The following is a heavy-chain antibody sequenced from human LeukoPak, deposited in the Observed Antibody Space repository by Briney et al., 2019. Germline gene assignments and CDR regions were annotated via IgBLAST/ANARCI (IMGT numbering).Heavy chain of an antibody. V-gene: IGHV3-23*01. D-gene: IGHD2-2*01. CDR1: GFTFSSYA. CDR2: VSGSGGST. CDR3: ARQCSITSCL. J-gene: IGHJ4*02. Sequence: PGGSLRFSCAASGFTFSSYAMSWVRQAPGKGLEWVSSVSGSGGSTYYADSVKGRFTISRDNAKSSLYLQMSSLRAEDTAVYYCARQCSITSCLWGQGTLVTVSS.